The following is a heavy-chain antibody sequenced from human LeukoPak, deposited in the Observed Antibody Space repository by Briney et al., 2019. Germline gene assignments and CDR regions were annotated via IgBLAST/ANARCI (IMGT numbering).Heavy chain of an antibody. CDR1: GGTFSSYA. CDR3: ARELTTVTNRYYYYYGMDV. CDR2: IIPILGIA. J-gene: IGHJ6*02. D-gene: IGHD4-17*01. V-gene: IGHV1-69*04. Sequence: GSSVKVSCKASGGTFSSYAISWVRQAPGQGLEWMGRIIPILGIANYAQKFQGRVTITADKSTSTAYMELSSLRSEGTAVYYCARELTTVTNRYYYYYGMDVWGQGTTVTVSS.